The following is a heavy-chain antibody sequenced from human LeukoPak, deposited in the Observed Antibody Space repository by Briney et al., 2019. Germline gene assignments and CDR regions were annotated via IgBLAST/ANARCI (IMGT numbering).Heavy chain of an antibody. Sequence: GGSLRLSCAASGFTFSNAWMSWVRQAPGKGLEWVGRIKSKTDGGTTDYAAPVKGRFTISRDDSKNTLYLQMNSLKTEDTAVYYCTTDLVKAVRKGGGNGVWGQGTLVTVSS. CDR1: GFTFSNAW. CDR3: TTDLVKAVRKGGGNGV. CDR2: IKSKTDGGTT. D-gene: IGHD4-23*01. V-gene: IGHV3-15*01. J-gene: IGHJ4*02.